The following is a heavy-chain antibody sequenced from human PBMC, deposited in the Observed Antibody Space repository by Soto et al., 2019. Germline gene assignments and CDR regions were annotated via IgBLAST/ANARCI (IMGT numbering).Heavy chain of an antibody. J-gene: IGHJ4*02. D-gene: IGHD6-19*01. CDR3: ARDHLGIAAGDFDL. CDR1: GFSFDTYN. V-gene: IGHV3-21*01. Sequence: PSGSLRLSGSASGFSFDTYNMNWVRQAPGKGLEWVSSISSGRPDIFYADSVRGRFTISRDDAKKSLFLQMNSLRADDTAVYYCARDHLGIAAGDFDLWGQGTLVTVSS. CDR2: ISSGRPDI.